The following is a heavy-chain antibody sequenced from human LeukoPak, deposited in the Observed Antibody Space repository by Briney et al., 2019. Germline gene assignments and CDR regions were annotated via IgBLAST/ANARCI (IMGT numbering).Heavy chain of an antibody. Sequence: GGSLRLSCAASGFTFSSYSMTWVRQAPGKGLEWIGFISGGTTEYSASVKGRFTISRDNSTSIAYLQMNSLTTEDTAVYYCSRGSGWLSVYWGQGTLVTVSS. V-gene: IGHV3-49*04. D-gene: IGHD6-19*01. CDR3: SRGSGWLSVY. CDR2: ISGGTT. CDR1: GFTFSSYS. J-gene: IGHJ4*02.